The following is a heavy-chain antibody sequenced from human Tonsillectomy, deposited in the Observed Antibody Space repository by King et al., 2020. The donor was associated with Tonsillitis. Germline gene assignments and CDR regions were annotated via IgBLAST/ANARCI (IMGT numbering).Heavy chain of an antibody. CDR3: AREGTTVVTRGFDY. CDR2: IYTSEST. CDR1: CDSITCYY. V-gene: IGHV4-4*07. J-gene: IGHJ4*02. D-gene: IGHD4-23*01. Sequence: QLQESGPGLVKPSETLSLTCTFSCDSITCYYWSCIRQPAGKGLVWIVRIYTSESTHYNPSLKSLVTMSVDTSKNQFSLKLSSVTAADTAIYYCAREGTTVVTRGFDYWGQGTLVTVSS.